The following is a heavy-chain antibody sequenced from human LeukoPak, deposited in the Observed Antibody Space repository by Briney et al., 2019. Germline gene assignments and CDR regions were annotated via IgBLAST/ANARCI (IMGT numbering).Heavy chain of an antibody. J-gene: IGHJ5*02. Sequence: GGSLRLSCAASGFTFNTYGMSWVRRAPGKGLEWVSTISSSAYNTYYADSVKGRFTISRDNSKNTVYLELNSLRSDDTAVYYCARDAAEDYYGSGSYYNWFDPWGQGTLVTVSS. CDR2: ISSSAYNT. D-gene: IGHD3-10*01. V-gene: IGHV3-23*01. CDR1: GFTFNTYG. CDR3: ARDAAEDYYGSGSYYNWFDP.